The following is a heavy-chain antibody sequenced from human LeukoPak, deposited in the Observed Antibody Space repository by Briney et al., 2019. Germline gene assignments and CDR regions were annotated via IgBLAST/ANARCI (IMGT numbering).Heavy chain of an antibody. CDR2: INHSGST. CDR1: GGSFSGYY. V-gene: IGHV4-34*01. Sequence: PSETLSLTCAVYGGSFSGYYWSWIRQPPGKGLEWIGEINHSGSTNYNPSLKSRVTISVDTSKNQFSLKLSSVTAADPAVYYCARTPTYYDYIWGSYRVDAFDIWGQGTMVTVSS. CDR3: ARTPTYYDYIWGSYRVDAFDI. D-gene: IGHD3-16*02. J-gene: IGHJ3*02.